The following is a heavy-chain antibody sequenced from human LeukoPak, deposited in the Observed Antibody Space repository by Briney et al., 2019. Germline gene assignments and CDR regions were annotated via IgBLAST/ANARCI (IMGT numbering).Heavy chain of an antibody. CDR1: GFTFSDYY. CDR3: ARAPTKWELLGWFDP. J-gene: IGHJ5*02. D-gene: IGHD1-26*01. V-gene: IGHV3-11*01. CDR2: ISSSGSTI. Sequence: PGGSLRLSCAASGFTFSDYYMSWIRQAPGKGLEWVSYISSSGSTIYYADSVKGRFTISRDNAKNSLYLQMNSLRAEDTAVYYCARAPTKWELLGWFDPWGQGTLVTVSS.